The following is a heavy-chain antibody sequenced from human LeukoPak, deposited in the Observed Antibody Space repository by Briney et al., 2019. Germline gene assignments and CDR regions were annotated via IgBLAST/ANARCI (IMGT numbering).Heavy chain of an antibody. CDR1: GFTFSSYA. CDR3: ARDGEYSSSPELDY. J-gene: IGHJ4*02. Sequence: GGSLRLSCAASGFTFSSYAMSWVRQAPGKGLEWVSAISGSGGSTYYADSVKGRFTISRDNSKNTLYLQMNSLRAEDTAVYYCARDGEYSSSPELDYWGQGTLVAVSS. V-gene: IGHV3-23*01. D-gene: IGHD6-6*01. CDR2: ISGSGGST.